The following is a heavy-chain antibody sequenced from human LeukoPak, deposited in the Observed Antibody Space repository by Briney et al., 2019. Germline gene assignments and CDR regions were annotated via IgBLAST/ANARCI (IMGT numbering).Heavy chain of an antibody. J-gene: IGHJ4*02. CDR1: GFTFSSYA. V-gene: IGHV3-7*01. D-gene: IGHD2-15*01. Sequence: GGSLRLSCAASGFTFSSYAMHWVRQAPGKGLEWVANIKEDGSEKYYLGSMKGRFTISRDNARNSLYLQMNSLRAEDTAVHYCATHSGWRFDYWGQGTLVTVSS. CDR3: ATHSGWRFDY. CDR2: IKEDGSEK.